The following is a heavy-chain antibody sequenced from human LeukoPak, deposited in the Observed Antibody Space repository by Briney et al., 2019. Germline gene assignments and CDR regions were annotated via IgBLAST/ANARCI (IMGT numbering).Heavy chain of an antibody. CDR1: GYTFTSYA. D-gene: IGHD4-11*01. Sequence: GASVKVSCKASGYTFTSYAMNWVRQAPGQGLEWMGIINPSGGSTSYAQKFQGRVTMTRDMSTSTVYMELSSLRSEDTAVYYCARGGTVTIDYWGQGTLVTVSS. J-gene: IGHJ4*02. CDR3: ARGGTVTIDY. V-gene: IGHV1-46*01. CDR2: INPSGGST.